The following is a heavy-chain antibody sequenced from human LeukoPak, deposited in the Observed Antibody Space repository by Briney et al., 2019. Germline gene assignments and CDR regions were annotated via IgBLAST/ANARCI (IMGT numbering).Heavy chain of an antibody. J-gene: IGHJ3*02. CDR2: INPSGGST. D-gene: IGHD1-26*01. CDR1: GYTFTSYY. Sequence: GASVKVSCKASGYTFTSYYMHWVRQAPGQGLEWMGIINPSGGSTSYAQKFQGRVTMTRDTSTSTVYMELSGLRSEDTAVYYCARDPLLRRDAFDIWGQGTMVTVSS. V-gene: IGHV1-46*01. CDR3: ARDPLLRRDAFDI.